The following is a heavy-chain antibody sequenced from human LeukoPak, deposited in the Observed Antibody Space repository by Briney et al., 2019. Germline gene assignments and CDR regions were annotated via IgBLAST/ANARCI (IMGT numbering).Heavy chain of an antibody. V-gene: IGHV4-39*01. J-gene: IGHJ4*02. CDR1: GASLSVSGRN. D-gene: IGHD6-19*01. Sequence: PSETLSLTCTVSGASLSVSGRNWGWVRQPPGKGLEWIASIYYSGSTYYSPSLESRVTISVDTCKNQFSLKLSSVTAADTAVYYCARTSRRAVAGTGRLDYWGQGTLVTVSS. CDR3: ARTSRRAVAGTGRLDY. CDR2: IYYSGST.